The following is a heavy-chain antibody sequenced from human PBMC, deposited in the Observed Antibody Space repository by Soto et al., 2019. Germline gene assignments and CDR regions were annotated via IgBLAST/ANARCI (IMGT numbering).Heavy chain of an antibody. CDR2: ISGGGDDA. D-gene: IGHD2-21*01. Sequence: EVQLLESGGNLEQLGGSLRLSCAASGFTFSSYAMSWVRQAPGKGLEWFSSISGGGDDAYYADSVKGRFTISRDNSKNKLYLQMNSLRAEDKAVYYCAKDNYYSFSVFDKWGQGTLVTVYS. CDR3: AKDNYYSFSVFDK. CDR1: GFTFSSYA. J-gene: IGHJ4*02. V-gene: IGHV3-23*01.